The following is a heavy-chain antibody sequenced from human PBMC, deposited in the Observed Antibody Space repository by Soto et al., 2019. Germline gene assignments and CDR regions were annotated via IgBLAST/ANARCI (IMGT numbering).Heavy chain of an antibody. CDR2: LYSDRNT. V-gene: IGHV3-53*04. D-gene: IGHD6-25*01. J-gene: IGHJ4*02. Sequence: EAQLVESGGGLVQPGGSLRLSCAASGFAVSTNYMSWVRQAPGKGLEWVSVLYSDRNTYYADSVKGRFTISRDSSKNTLYLQMNSLRTEDTAVYYCASAEYSSGWTAERDYWGQGTLVTVSS. CDR1: GFAVSTNY. CDR3: ASAEYSSGWTAERDY.